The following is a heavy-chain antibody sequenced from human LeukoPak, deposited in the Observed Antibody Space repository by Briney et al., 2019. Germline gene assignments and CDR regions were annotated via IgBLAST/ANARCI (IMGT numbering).Heavy chain of an antibody. V-gene: IGHV1-18*01. CDR3: ARDRQGDY. CDR1: GYTFTNYG. Sequence: ASVTVSFTASGYTFTNYGITWVRQAPGHGLEWMGWTSISNGYTNYVQKFQGRVTMTTDTSTTTAYMELRSLTSDDTAVYYCARDRQGDYWGQGTLVTVSS. J-gene: IGHJ4*02. CDR2: TSISNGYT.